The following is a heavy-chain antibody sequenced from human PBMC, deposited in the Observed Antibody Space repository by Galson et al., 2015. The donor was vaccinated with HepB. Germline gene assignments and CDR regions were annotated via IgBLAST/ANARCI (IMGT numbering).Heavy chain of an antibody. CDR2: ISWDSGSI. D-gene: IGHD1-26*01. Sequence: SLRLSCAASGFTFDDYAMHWVRQAPGKGLEWVSGISWDSGSIGYADSVKGRFTISRDNAKNSLYLQMNSLRAEDTAVYYCAKGTYEWELRQDDAFDFWGQGTMVTVSS. CDR1: GFTFDDYA. V-gene: IGHV3-9*01. J-gene: IGHJ3*01. CDR3: AKGTYEWELRQDDAFDF.